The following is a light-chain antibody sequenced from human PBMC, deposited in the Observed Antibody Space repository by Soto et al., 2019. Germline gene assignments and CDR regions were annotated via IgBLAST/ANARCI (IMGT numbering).Light chain of an antibody. CDR1: HDIDNY. Sequence: EIQMTQSPSSLSASVGDRVTITCQASHDIDNYLNWYQQKPGQAPKVLIYDASTLAPGVPRRFSGSGSGTDFTTTSSSLQAEYTATYCWQQYDELPLTFGQGTKLEIK. J-gene: IGKJ2*01. CDR3: QQYDELPLT. CDR2: DAS. V-gene: IGKV1-33*01.